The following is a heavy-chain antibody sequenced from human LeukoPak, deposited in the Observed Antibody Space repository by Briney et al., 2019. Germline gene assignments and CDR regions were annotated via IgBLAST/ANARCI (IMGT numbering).Heavy chain of an antibody. Sequence: PGGSLRLSCAASGFTFSNAWMSWVRQAPGKGLEWVGRIKSKTDGGTTDYAAPVKGRFTISRDDSKNTLYLQMNSLKTEDTAVYYCTTRLEIRDAFDIWGQGTMVTVSS. D-gene: IGHD5-24*01. CDR3: TTRLEIRDAFDI. CDR2: IKSKTDGGTT. CDR1: GFTFSNAW. V-gene: IGHV3-15*01. J-gene: IGHJ3*02.